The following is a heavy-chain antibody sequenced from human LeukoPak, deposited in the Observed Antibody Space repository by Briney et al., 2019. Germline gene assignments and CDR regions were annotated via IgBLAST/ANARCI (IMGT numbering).Heavy chain of an antibody. CDR3: ASLARWGMEY. D-gene: IGHD3-16*01. J-gene: IGHJ4*02. CDR2: ISSSGSTI. Sequence: GGSLRLSCAASGFTFCDYHVSWLRQARGGAVEWVSYISSSGSTIYYAGSVKGRFTISRDNAKNSMYLQMNSLRAEDTAVYYCASLARWGMEYWGQGALVTVSS. V-gene: IGHV3-11*04. CDR1: GFTFCDYH.